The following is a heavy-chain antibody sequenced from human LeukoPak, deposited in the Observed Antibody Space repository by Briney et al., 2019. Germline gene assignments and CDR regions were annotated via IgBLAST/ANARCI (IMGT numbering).Heavy chain of an antibody. CDR3: ARVAYGSGSYYLDY. CDR1: GGSISSYH. J-gene: IGHJ4*02. Sequence: PSETLSLTCTVSGGSISSYHWSWIRQPPGKGLEWIGYIYYSGSPNYNPSLKSRVTMSLDTSKKQFSLKLISVTAADTAVYYCARVAYGSGSYYLDYWGQGTLVTVSS. CDR2: IYYSGSP. V-gene: IGHV4-59*01. D-gene: IGHD3-10*01.